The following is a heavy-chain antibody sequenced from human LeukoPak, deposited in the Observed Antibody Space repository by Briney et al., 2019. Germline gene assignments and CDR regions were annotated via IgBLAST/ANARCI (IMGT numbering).Heavy chain of an antibody. CDR2: ISSSGSTI. V-gene: IGHV3-48*03. CDR1: GFTFSSHE. Sequence: GSLRLSCAASGFTFSSHEMNWVRQAPGKGLECVSYISSSGSTIYYADSVKGRFTISRDNAKNSLYLQMNSLRAEDTAVYYCAINSGSCYWGWGQGTLVTVSS. J-gene: IGHJ4*02. CDR3: AINSGSCYWG. D-gene: IGHD1-26*01.